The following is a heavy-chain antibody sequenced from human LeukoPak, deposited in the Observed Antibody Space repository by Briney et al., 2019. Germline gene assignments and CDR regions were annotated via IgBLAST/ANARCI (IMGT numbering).Heavy chain of an antibody. Sequence: SETLSLTCSVSGGSISSGDYYWSWIRQPPGKGLEWIGYIYYSGNTYYNPSLKSRVTISVGTSKNQFSLKLNSVTAADTAVYYCARYDYGSYGSYYDYWGQGTLVTVSS. CDR2: IYYSGNT. J-gene: IGHJ4*02. V-gene: IGHV4-30-4*01. CDR1: GGSISSGDYY. D-gene: IGHD4-11*01. CDR3: ARYDYGSYGSYYDY.